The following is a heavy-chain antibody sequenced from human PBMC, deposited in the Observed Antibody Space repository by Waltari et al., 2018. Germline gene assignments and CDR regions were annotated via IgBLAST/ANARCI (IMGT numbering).Heavy chain of an antibody. CDR2: IYTSGST. CDR1: GGSISSYY. D-gene: IGHD6-19*01. Sequence: QVQLQESGPGLVKPSETLSLTCTASGGSISSYYWSWIRQPAGKGLDWIGRIYTSGSTNYNPSLKSRVTMSVDTSKNQFSLKLSSVTAADTAVYYCARDGGYSSGWYGIYFDYWGQGTLVTVSS. J-gene: IGHJ4*02. CDR3: ARDGGYSSGWYGIYFDY. V-gene: IGHV4-4*07.